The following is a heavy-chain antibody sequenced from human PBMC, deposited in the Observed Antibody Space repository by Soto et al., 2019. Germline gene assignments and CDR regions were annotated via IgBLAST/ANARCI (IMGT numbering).Heavy chain of an antibody. V-gene: IGHV3-30*18. CDR2: ISYDGSNK. CDR1: GFTFSSYG. Sequence: GGSLRLSCAASGFTFSSYGMHWVRQAPGKGLEWVAVISYDGSNKYYADSVKGRFTISRDNSKNTLYLQMNSLRAEDTAVYYCAKEVSGSSFLPPLYYYGMDVWGQGTTVTVSS. CDR3: AKEVSGSSFLPPLYYYGMDV. D-gene: IGHD6-13*01. J-gene: IGHJ6*02.